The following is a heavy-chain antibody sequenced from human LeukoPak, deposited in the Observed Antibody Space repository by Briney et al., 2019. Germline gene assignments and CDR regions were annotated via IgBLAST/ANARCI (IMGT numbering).Heavy chain of an antibody. Sequence: GGSLRLSCAVSGFTFSSYAMHWVRQAPGKGLEWVAVISYDGSNKYYADSVKGRFTISRDNSKNTLYLQMNSLRAEDTAVYYCAKVIPVRYSKGPYYFDYWGQGTLVTVSS. CDR1: GFTFSSYA. D-gene: IGHD2-15*01. CDR3: AKVIPVRYSKGPYYFDY. CDR2: ISYDGSNK. V-gene: IGHV3-30-3*01. J-gene: IGHJ4*02.